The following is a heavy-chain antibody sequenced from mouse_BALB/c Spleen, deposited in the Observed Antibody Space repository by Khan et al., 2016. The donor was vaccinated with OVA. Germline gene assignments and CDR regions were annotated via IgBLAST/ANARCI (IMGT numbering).Heavy chain of an antibody. D-gene: IGHD2-1*01. CDR1: GFTLISYG. V-gene: IGHV2-9*02. Sequence: QVQLKESGPGLVAPSQSLSINCTVSGFTLISYGVHWVRQSPGKGLEWLGIIWAGGSTNYNSALMARLSISKDNSKSQVFLKMNSVQTDDTAMYDCARDDGNYVDAMDYWGQGTSVTVSS. CDR3: ARDDGNYVDAMDY. J-gene: IGHJ4*01. CDR2: IWAGGST.